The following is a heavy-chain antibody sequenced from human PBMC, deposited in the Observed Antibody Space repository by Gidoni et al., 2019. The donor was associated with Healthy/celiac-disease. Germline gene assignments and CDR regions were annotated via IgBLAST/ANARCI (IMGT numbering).Heavy chain of an antibody. CDR2: ISWDGGST. J-gene: IGHJ5*02. CDR3: AKEDGNYENWFDP. CDR1: GSTFDDLT. V-gene: IGHV3-43*01. Sequence: EVQPGETGGVVVQRGGSLRLCCAASGSTFDDLTMHWVRQAPGKGLEWVSLISWDGGSTYYADPVKGRFTISSDNSKTSLYLQMNSLRTEDTALYYCAKEDGNYENWFDPWGQGTLVTVSS. D-gene: IGHD4-17*01.